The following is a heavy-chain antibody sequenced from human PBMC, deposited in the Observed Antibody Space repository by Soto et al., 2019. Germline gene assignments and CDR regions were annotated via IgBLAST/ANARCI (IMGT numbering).Heavy chain of an antibody. J-gene: IGHJ4*02. CDR1: GGSISGSY. D-gene: IGHD2-8*02. CDR2: VYYTGST. CDR3: ETTVRVPGAHIDY. V-gene: IGHV4-59*01. Sequence: SDTLSLTCSVSGGSISGSYRSWIRQSPGKGLEWLGYVYYTGSTNYSPSLRSRVSISVDTSKHEFSLRLSSVTAADTAVYSCETTVRVPGAHIDYWGQGTQVTVSS.